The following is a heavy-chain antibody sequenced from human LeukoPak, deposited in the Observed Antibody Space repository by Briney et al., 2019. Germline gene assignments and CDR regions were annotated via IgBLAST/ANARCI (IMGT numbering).Heavy chain of an antibody. CDR2: TIGSGDDA. D-gene: IGHD2-15*01. V-gene: IGHV3-23*01. CDR3: AKKRSSGGATQFDY. CDR1: GFTFSSYG. Sequence: GGSLRLSCVASGFTFSSYGMSWVRQAPGKGLEWVSSTIGSGDDAYYADSVKGRFTLSGDNSKNTLYMQMNSLRADDTAVYYCAKKRSSGGATQFDYWGQGTLVTVSS. J-gene: IGHJ4*02.